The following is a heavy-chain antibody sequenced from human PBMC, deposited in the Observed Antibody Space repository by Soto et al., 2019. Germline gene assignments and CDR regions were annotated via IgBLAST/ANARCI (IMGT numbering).Heavy chain of an antibody. D-gene: IGHD1-7*01. CDR2: ISYDGSNK. J-gene: IGHJ4*02. V-gene: IGHV3-30*18. CDR1: GFTFSSYG. CDR3: AKDRGRSALELPIDY. Sequence: QVQLVESGGGVVQPGRSLRLSCAASGFTFSSYGMHWVRQAPGKGLEWVAVISYDGSNKYYADSVKGRFTISRDNSKNTLYLQMNSLRAEDTAVSYCAKDRGRSALELPIDYWGQGTLVTVSS.